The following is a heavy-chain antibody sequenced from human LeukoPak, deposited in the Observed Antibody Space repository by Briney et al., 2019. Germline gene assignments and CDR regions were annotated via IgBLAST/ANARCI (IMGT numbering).Heavy chain of an antibody. D-gene: IGHD6-13*01. CDR3: ARSGYSSSWSWYYFDY. CDR1: GGTFTSYA. V-gene: IGHV1-69*13. CDR2: IIPIVGTA. J-gene: IGHJ4*02. Sequence: PVKVSCKASGGTFTSYAISWVRQAPGQGLEWMGGIIPIVGTANYAQKFQGRVTITADESTSTAYMELSSLRSEDTAVYYCARSGYSSSWSWYYFDYWGQGTLVSVSS.